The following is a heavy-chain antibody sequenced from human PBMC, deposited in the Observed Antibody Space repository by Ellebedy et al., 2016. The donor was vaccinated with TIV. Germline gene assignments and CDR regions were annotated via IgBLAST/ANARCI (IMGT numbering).Heavy chain of an antibody. V-gene: IGHV5-10-1*01. J-gene: IGHJ4*02. CDR1: GYSFTSYW. CDR2: IDPSDSYT. Sequence: PGGSLRLSCKGSGYSFTSYWISWVRQMPGKGLEWMGRIDPSDSYTNYSPSFQGHVTISADKSISTAYLQWSSLKASDTAMYYCAREGYSYGMYYFDYWGQGTLVTVTS. D-gene: IGHD5-18*01. CDR3: AREGYSYGMYYFDY.